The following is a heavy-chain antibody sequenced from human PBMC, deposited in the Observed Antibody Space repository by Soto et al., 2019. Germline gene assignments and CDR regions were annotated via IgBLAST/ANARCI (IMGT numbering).Heavy chain of an antibody. CDR2: ISGSGGST. V-gene: IGHV3-23*01. CDR1: GFTFSSSA. Sequence: GGSLRLSCAASGFTFSSSAMSWVRQAPGKGLEWVSAISGSGGSTYYADSVKGRFTISRDNSKNTLYLQMNSLRAEDTAVYYCAKDIGAYYYDSSGYWAFDIWGQGTMVTVSS. J-gene: IGHJ3*02. D-gene: IGHD3-22*01. CDR3: AKDIGAYYYDSSGYWAFDI.